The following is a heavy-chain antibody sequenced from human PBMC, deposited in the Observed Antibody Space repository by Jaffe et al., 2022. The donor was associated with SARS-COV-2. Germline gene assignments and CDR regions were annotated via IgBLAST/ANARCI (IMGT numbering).Heavy chain of an antibody. V-gene: IGHV4-38-2*02. CDR3: ARDLLGYSSSWYAS. Sequence: QVQLQESGPRLVKPSETLSLTCSVSGYSISIGYYWGWIRQPPGKGLEWIGSIFHNGITHYNPSLKSRVTLSVDTSKNHFSLKLTSVTAADTAVYYCARDLLGYSSSWYASWGQGLLVTVSS. D-gene: IGHD6-13*01. J-gene: IGHJ5*02. CDR2: IFHNGIT. CDR1: GYSISIGYY.